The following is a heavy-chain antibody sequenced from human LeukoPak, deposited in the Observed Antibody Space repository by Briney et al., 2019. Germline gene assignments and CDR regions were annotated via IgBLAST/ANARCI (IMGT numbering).Heavy chain of an antibody. CDR3: ATVELGFGELLHPHFDY. D-gene: IGHD3-10*01. J-gene: IGHJ4*02. V-gene: IGHV1-24*01. Sequence: ASVKVSCKVSGYTLTELSMHWVRQAPGKGLEWMGGFDPEDGETFYAQKFQGRVTMTEDTSTDTAYMELSSLRSEDTAVYYCATVELGFGELLHPHFDYWGQGTLVTVSS. CDR1: GYTLTELS. CDR2: FDPEDGET.